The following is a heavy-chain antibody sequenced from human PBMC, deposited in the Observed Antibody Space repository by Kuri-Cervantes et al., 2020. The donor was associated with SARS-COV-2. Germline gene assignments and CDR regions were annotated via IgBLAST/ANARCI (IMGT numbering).Heavy chain of an antibody. D-gene: IGHD3-9*01. Sequence: GGSLRLSCAASGFTFSSYSMNWVRQAPGKGLEWVSYISSSGSTIYYADSVKGRFTISRDNAKNSLYLQMNSLRAEDTAVYYCARGPNYDILTGSPGFDAFDVWGQGTMVTVSS. V-gene: IGHV3-48*04. CDR3: ARGPNYDILTGSPGFDAFDV. J-gene: IGHJ3*01. CDR1: GFTFSSYS. CDR2: ISSSGSTI.